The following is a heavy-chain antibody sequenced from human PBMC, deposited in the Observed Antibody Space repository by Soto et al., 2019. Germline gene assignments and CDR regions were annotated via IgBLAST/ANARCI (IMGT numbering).Heavy chain of an antibody. D-gene: IGHD3-3*01. CDR1: GFSFSDYY. J-gene: IGHJ6*02. CDR2: ISSSSSYT. Sequence: GGSLRLSCAASGFSFSDYYMSWIRQAPGKGLEWVSYISSSSSYTHYADSVAGRFTITRDNAKKSLYLQMNSLRADDTAVYYCAREFWSGSYTDSYGMDVWGQGTTVTVSS. V-gene: IGHV3-11*06. CDR3: AREFWSGSYTDSYGMDV.